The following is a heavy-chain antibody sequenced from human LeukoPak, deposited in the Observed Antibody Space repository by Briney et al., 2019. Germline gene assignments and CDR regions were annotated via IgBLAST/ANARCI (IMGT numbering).Heavy chain of an antibody. J-gene: IGHJ3*02. D-gene: IGHD2-2*01. Sequence: ASVKVSCTASGYTFTSYYMHWVRQAPGQGLEWMGIINPSGGSTSYAQKFQGRVTMTRDMSTSTVYMELSSLRSEDTAVYYCARGSHCSSTSCYVAGAFDIWGQGTMVTVSS. CDR3: ARGSHCSSTSCYVAGAFDI. CDR1: GYTFTSYY. CDR2: INPSGGST. V-gene: IGHV1-46*01.